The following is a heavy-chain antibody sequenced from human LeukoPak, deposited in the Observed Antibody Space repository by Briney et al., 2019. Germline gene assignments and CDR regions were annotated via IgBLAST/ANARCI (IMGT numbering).Heavy chain of an antibody. CDR2: INGDVRST. CDR1: GFTSSSYW. D-gene: IGHD1-26*01. Sequence: GGSLRLSCVVSGFTSSSYWMHWVRQTPGEGLVWVSGINGDVRSTLYADSVKGRFTLSRDSAKNTLFLQMNSLRAEDTAVYYCASQGILGAVTLDYWGQGTLVTVSS. J-gene: IGHJ4*02. CDR3: ASQGILGAVTLDY. V-gene: IGHV3-74*01.